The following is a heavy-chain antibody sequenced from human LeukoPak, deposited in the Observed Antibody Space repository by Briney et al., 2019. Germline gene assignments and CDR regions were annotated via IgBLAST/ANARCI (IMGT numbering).Heavy chain of an antibody. Sequence: ASVTVSCTASGYTFTGYYMHWVRQAPGQGLEWMGWINPNSGGTNYAQTFQGRVTMTRDTSISTAYVELSRLRSDDTAVYYCARDGGYSSGWHDYGGQGTLVTVPS. J-gene: IGHJ4*02. CDR1: GYTFTGYY. CDR2: INPNSGGT. CDR3: ARDGGYSSGWHDY. D-gene: IGHD6-19*01. V-gene: IGHV1-2*02.